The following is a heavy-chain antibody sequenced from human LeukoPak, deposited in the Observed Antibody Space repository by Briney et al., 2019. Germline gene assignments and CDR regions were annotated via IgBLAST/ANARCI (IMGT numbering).Heavy chain of an antibody. Sequence: GASVKVSCKASGYTFTSYDINWVRQATGQGLEWMGWINPNSGGTNYAQKFQGRVTMTRDTSISTAYMELSRLRSDDTAVYYCSLSPVWGSYRYTLDYWGQGTLVTVSS. CDR2: INPNSGGT. CDR3: SLSPVWGSYRYTLDY. J-gene: IGHJ4*02. CDR1: GYTFTSYD. V-gene: IGHV1-2*02. D-gene: IGHD3-16*02.